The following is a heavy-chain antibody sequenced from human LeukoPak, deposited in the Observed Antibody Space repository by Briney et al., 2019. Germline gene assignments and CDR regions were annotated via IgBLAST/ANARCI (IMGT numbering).Heavy chain of an antibody. D-gene: IGHD1-1*01. CDR3: ARLWNGNPDY. J-gene: IGHJ4*02. CDR1: GGSISSYY. Sequence: SGTLSLTCAVSGGSISSYYWSWIRQPPGKGLEWIGDIYYSGSTNYNPSLKSRVTISVDTSKNQFSLKLRSVTAADTAVYYCARLWNGNPDYGGQGTLVTVSS. CDR2: IYYSGST. V-gene: IGHV4-59*08.